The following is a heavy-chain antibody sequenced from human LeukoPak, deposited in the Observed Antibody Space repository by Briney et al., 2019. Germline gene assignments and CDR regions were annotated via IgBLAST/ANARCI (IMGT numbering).Heavy chain of an antibody. V-gene: IGHV4-39*01. CDR2: IYYSGST. J-gene: IGHJ4*02. Sequence: PSETLSLTCTVSGGSISSSSYYWGWIRQPPGKGLEWIGSIYYSGSTYYNPSLKSRVTISVDTSKNQFSLKLSSVTAADTAVYYCARAPLEQASDSSGWYISNFDYWGQGTLVTVSS. D-gene: IGHD6-19*01. CDR3: ARAPLEQASDSSGWYISNFDY. CDR1: GGSISSSSYY.